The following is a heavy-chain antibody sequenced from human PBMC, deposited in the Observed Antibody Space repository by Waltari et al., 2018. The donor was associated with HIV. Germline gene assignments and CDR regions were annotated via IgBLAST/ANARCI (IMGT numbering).Heavy chain of an antibody. D-gene: IGHD6-19*01. Sequence: EVKLLESGGGLVQPGGSLRLSCAASGFAVGAYAVTRVRQATGKGLGWVSAISDTWSGDYDSDSVNGGFTIARDNANNTLFLHMTSLRDEDTAVYFCARDSSGWYCLTESSGGLDVWGQGTTVTVSS. CDR3: ARDSSGWYCLTESSGGLDV. CDR2: ISDTWSGD. V-gene: IGHV3-23*01. J-gene: IGHJ6*02. CDR1: GFAVGAYA.